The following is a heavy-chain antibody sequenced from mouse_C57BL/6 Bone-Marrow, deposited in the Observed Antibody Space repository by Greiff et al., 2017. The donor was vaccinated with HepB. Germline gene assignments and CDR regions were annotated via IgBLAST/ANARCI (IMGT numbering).Heavy chain of an antibody. Sequence: EVQLQQSGPELVKPGASVKISCKASGYTFTDYYMNWVKQSHGKSLEWIGDINPNNGGTSYNQKFKGKATLTVDKSSSTAYMELRSLTSEDSAVYYCMGGSPYGGFAYWGQGTLVTVSA. J-gene: IGHJ3*01. V-gene: IGHV1-26*01. CDR1: GYTFTDYY. D-gene: IGHD1-1*01. CDR2: INPNNGGT. CDR3: MGGSPYGGFAY.